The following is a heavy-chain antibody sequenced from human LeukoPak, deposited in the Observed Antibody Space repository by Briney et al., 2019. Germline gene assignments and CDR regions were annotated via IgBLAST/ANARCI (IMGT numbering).Heavy chain of an antibody. Sequence: ASVKVSCKASGGTFNNYAISWVRQAPGQGLEWMGGIIPIFGTANYSQKFQDRVTITADKSTSTAYMELNSLKFEDMAVYYCAREAYCGGDCYSIPFFHHWGQGTLVIVSS. J-gene: IGHJ1*01. CDR2: IIPIFGTA. D-gene: IGHD2-21*02. CDR3: AREAYCGGDCYSIPFFHH. CDR1: GGTFNNYA. V-gene: IGHV1-69*06.